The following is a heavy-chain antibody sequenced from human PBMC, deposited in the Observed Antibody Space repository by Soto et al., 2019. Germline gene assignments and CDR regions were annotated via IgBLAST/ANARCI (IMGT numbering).Heavy chain of an antibody. D-gene: IGHD2-15*01. CDR2: INSYNGHT. CDR1: GYTFISFS. V-gene: IGHV1-18*01. Sequence: ASVKVSCKASGYTFISFSISCVRQAPGQGLEWMGWINSYNGHTNFAQNFQGRVTMTTDTSTTTAYMELRSLRSDDTAVYYCARDRGYCSGGSCTSDWFDPWGQGTLVTVSS. CDR3: ARDRGYCSGGSCTSDWFDP. J-gene: IGHJ5*02.